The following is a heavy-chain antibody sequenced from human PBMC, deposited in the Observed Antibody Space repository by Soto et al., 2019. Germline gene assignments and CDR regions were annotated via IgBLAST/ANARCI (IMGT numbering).Heavy chain of an antibody. CDR1: GFSLSTSGVG. CDR2: IYWDDDK. J-gene: IGHJ6*02. D-gene: IGHD5-12*01. CDR3: AHSGYDSYYYYGMDV. V-gene: IGHV2-5*02. Sequence: QITLKESGPTLVKPTQTLTLTCTFSGFSLSTSGVGVGWIRQPPGKALEWLALIYWDDDKRYSPSLKSRLTIXTDXSXTQVVLTMTDMDPVDTATYYCAHSGYDSYYYYGMDVWGQGTTVTVSS.